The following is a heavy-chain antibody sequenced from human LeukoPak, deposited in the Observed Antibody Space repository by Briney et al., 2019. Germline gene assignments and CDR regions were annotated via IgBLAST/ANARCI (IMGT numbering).Heavy chain of an antibody. CDR1: GFSFSNYA. V-gene: IGHV3-23*01. CDR3: AKWGDYDVLTGYYDSDY. CDR2: ISGRDDST. J-gene: IGHJ4*02. Sequence: GGSLRLFCAASGFSFSNYAMSWVRQVPGKGLEWVYAISGRDDSTYYADSVKGRFTISRDTSKNTLYLQINSLRAEDTAVYYCAKWGDYDVLTGYYDSDYWGQGTLVTVSS. D-gene: IGHD3-9*01.